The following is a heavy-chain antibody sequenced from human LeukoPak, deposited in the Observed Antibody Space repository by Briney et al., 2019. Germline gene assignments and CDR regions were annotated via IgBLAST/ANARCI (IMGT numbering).Heavy chain of an antibody. V-gene: IGHV3-72*01. CDR2: IRNKVTAYST. Sequence: GGSLRLSCAASGFTFSDHYMDWVRQAPGKGLEWVARIRNKVTAYSTDYAASVRGRFTISRDDSKNSLYLQMISLRTEDTAVYFCSRAQSNGDYFDYWGQGALVTASS. CDR3: SRAQSNGDYFDY. D-gene: IGHD2-8*01. CDR1: GFTFSDHY. J-gene: IGHJ4*02.